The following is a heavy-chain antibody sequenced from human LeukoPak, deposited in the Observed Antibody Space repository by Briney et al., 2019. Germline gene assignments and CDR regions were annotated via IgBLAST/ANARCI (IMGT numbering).Heavy chain of an antibody. V-gene: IGHV3-74*01. CDR1: GFTFSNYW. J-gene: IGHJ4*02. CDR3: ARSRYDYIWGIDY. CDR2: LNSDGSST. Sequence: GGSLRLSCAASGFTFSNYWMHWVRQAPGKGLVWVSRLNSDGSSTNYADSVKGRFTISRDNAKNTLYLQMNSLRDEDTAVFYCARSRYDYIWGIDYWGQGTPVTISS. D-gene: IGHD3-16*01.